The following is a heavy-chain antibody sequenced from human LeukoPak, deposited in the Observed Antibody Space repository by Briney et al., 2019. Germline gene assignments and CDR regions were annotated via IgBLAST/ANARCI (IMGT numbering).Heavy chain of an antibody. CDR1: GGTFSSYA. J-gene: IGHJ6*02. CDR2: IIPIFGTA. D-gene: IGHD3-10*01. V-gene: IGHV1-69*01. CDR3: AKVGRSDYYGMDV. Sequence: SVKVSCKASGGTFSSYAISWVRQAPGQGLEWMGGIIPIFGTANYAQKFQGRVTITADESTSTAYMELSSLRAEDTAVYYCAKVGRSDYYGMDVWGQGTTVTVSS.